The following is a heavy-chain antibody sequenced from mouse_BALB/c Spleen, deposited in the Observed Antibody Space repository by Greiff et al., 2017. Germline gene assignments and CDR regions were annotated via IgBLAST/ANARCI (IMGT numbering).Heavy chain of an antibody. V-gene: IGHV2-9*02. D-gene: IGHD4-1*01. CDR1: GFSLTSYG. Sequence: VKLVESGPGLVAPSQSLSITCTVSGFSLTSYGVHWVRQPPGKGLEWLGVIWAGGSTNYNSALMSRLSISKDNSKSQVFLKMNSLQTDDTAMYYCARDQLTGTWYFDVWGAGTTVTVSS. J-gene: IGHJ1*01. CDR3: ARDQLTGTWYFDV. CDR2: IWAGGST.